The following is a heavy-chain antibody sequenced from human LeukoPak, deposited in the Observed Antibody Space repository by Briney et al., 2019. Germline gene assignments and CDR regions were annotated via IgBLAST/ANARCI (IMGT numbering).Heavy chain of an antibody. V-gene: IGHV1-69*05. J-gene: IGHJ5*02. D-gene: IGHD4-17*01. CDR3: ARGGGYGDGFDP. Sequence: SVKVSCKTSGGTFSNYAISWVRQAPGQGLEWMGGIVPILGSTNYAQKFQGRLTLTTDESTSTAYMELSRLRSEDTAVYYCARGGGYGDGFDPWGQGTLVTVSS. CDR2: IVPILGST. CDR1: GGTFSNYA.